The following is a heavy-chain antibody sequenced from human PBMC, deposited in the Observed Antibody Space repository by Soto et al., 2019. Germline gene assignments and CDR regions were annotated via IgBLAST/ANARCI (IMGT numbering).Heavy chain of an antibody. Sequence: QVQLVQSGAEVKKPGSSVKVSCKASGGTFSSYTISWVRQAPGQGLEWMGRIIPILGIANYAQKFQGRVTIXADRSXXTAYMELSSLRSEDTAVYYCASGYYDSSGYYLNDYWGQGTLVTVSS. D-gene: IGHD3-22*01. CDR1: GGTFSSYT. CDR2: IIPILGIA. CDR3: ASGYYDSSGYYLNDY. J-gene: IGHJ4*02. V-gene: IGHV1-69*02.